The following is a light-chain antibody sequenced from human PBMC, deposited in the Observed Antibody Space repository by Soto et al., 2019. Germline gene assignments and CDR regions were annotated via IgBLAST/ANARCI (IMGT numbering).Light chain of an antibody. CDR2: SDN. CDR3: AAWDDSLNGPYVV. Sequence: QSALTQPPSASGTPGQRVTISCSGSSSNIGSNTVSWYQQLPGTAPKLLIYSDNQRPSGVPDRFSGSKSGTSASLAISGLQSEDEADYYCAAWDDSLNGPYVVFGGGTKLTVL. V-gene: IGLV1-44*01. CDR1: SSNIGSNT. J-gene: IGLJ2*01.